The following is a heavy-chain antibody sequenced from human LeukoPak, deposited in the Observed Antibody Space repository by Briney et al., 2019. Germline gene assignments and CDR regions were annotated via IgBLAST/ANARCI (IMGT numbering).Heavy chain of an antibody. J-gene: IGHJ4*01. Sequence: AAEKFSCMVSGCTFTSYTVTWVRRAPGQGLEWMGGIIPDLGVTKFAQKFQGRVTISADAVTSSVFMEMSSLTSDDTAVYYCARGNAVGDYVPLHNWGQGTLVTVS. CDR1: GCTFTSYT. CDR3: ARGNAVGDYVPLHN. V-gene: IGHV1-69*02. D-gene: IGHD4-17*01. CDR2: IIPDLGVT.